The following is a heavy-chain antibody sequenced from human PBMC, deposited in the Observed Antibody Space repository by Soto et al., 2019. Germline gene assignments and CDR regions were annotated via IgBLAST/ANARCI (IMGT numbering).Heavy chain of an antibody. Sequence: EVQLVESGGGLVQPGGSLRLSCAASGFTFSSYWMHWVRQAPGKGLVWVSRINSDGSSTSYADSVKGRFTISRDNAKNTLYLQMNSLRAEDPAVYYCAVAVAGTTAIGYWGQGTLVTVSS. CDR2: INSDGSST. CDR1: GFTFSSYW. D-gene: IGHD6-19*01. V-gene: IGHV3-74*01. CDR3: AVAVAGTTAIGY. J-gene: IGHJ4*02.